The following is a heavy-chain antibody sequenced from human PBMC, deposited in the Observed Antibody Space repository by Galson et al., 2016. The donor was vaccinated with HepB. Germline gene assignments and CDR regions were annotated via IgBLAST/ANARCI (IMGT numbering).Heavy chain of an antibody. J-gene: IGHJ5*02. Sequence: SLRLSCAASGFSFGTYSMNWLRQAPGKGLEWVASISSRRRYIFYADSVTLRFTISRDNAKQSLYLQMNGLGAEDTGLYYCAKGAQYRRLTVAEHNYFDPWGQGTLVIVS. CDR1: GFSFGTYS. CDR3: AKGAQYRRLTVAEHNYFDP. CDR2: ISSRRRYI. V-gene: IGHV3-21*01. D-gene: IGHD3-16*01.